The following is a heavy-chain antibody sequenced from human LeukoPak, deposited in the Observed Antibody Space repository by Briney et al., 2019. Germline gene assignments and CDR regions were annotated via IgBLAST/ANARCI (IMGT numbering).Heavy chain of an antibody. D-gene: IGHD4-17*01. J-gene: IGHJ5*02. CDR3: AKAGDYGDYGRWFDP. CDR2: ISYDGSNK. CDR1: GFTFSSYA. Sequence: PGRSLRLSCAASGFTFSSYAMHWVRQAPGKGLEWVAVISYDGSNKYYADSVKGRFTISRDNSKNTLYLQMNSLRAEDTALYYCAKAGDYGDYGRWFDPWGQGTLVTVSS. V-gene: IGHV3-30*04.